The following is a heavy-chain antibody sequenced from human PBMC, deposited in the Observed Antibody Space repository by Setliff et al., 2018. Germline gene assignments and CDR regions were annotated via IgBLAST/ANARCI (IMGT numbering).Heavy chain of an antibody. V-gene: IGHV4-31*03. J-gene: IGHJ5*02. Sequence: SETLSLTCTVSGGSISSGGYYWSWIRQHPGKGLEWIGYIYYSGSTYYNPSLKSRVTISVDMSKNQFSLKLSSVTASDTAMYYCVRHGGSAMMAFDPWGQGTLVTVSS. CDR2: IYYSGST. CDR3: VRHGGSAMMAFDP. CDR1: GGSISSGGYY. D-gene: IGHD3-22*01.